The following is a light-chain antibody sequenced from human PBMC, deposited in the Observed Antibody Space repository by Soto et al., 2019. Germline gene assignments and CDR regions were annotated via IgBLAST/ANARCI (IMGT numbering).Light chain of an antibody. V-gene: IGLV2-14*01. J-gene: IGLJ2*01. CDR1: SSDVGGYNS. CDR2: DVS. Sequence: QSALTQPASVSGSPGQSITISCTGTSSDVGGYNSVSWYQQHPGKAPKLMIYDVSNRPSGLSNRFSGSKSGNTASLTISGLQAEDEADYYCSSYTSSSTLVFGGGTKVTVL. CDR3: SSYTSSSTLV.